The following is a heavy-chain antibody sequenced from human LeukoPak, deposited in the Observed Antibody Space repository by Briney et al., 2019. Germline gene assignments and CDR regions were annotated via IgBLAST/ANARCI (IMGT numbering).Heavy chain of an antibody. Sequence: GGSLRLFCAASGFTLSTYWMSWVRLAPGKGLEWVANINEDGSEKYYVGSVQGRFTISRDNGRNALYLQMDTLRAEDTAVYYCVRLSMHMVMVTNYWGQGTRVTVS. V-gene: IGHV3-7*01. CDR3: VRLSMHMVMVTNY. J-gene: IGHJ4*02. D-gene: IGHD5-18*01. CDR2: INEDGSEK. CDR1: GFTLSTYW.